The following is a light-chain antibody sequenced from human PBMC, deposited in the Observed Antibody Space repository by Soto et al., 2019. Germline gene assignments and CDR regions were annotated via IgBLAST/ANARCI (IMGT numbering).Light chain of an antibody. CDR3: SSYRTNSTLV. CDR1: SSDVGGYNY. Sequence: QSVLTQPASVSGSPGQSITISCTGTSSDVGGYNYVSWYQQHPGKAPKLMIYDVSHRPSGVSNRFSGSKSGNTASLTISGLQAEDEADYYCSSYRTNSTLVFGGGTKLTVL. V-gene: IGLV2-14*03. CDR2: DVS. J-gene: IGLJ2*01.